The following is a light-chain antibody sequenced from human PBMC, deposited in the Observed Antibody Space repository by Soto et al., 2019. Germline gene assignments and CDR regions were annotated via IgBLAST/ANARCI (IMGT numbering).Light chain of an antibody. Sequence: QSVLTQPPSVSGAPGQTVTISCTGSSSNIGAGYDVHWYQQLPGTAPKLLIYGNSNRPSGVPDRFSGSKSGTSASLAITGLKAEDEADYYCQSYDRSLSGTVVFGGGTKLTVL. J-gene: IGLJ2*01. CDR3: QSYDRSLSGTVV. V-gene: IGLV1-40*01. CDR2: GNS. CDR1: SSNIGAGYD.